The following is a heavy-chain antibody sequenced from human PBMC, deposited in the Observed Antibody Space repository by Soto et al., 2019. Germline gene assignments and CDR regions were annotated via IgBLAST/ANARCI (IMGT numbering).Heavy chain of an antibody. CDR2: INYSGST. D-gene: IGHD2-15*01. Sequence: QLQLQEPGPGLVKPSETLSLTCTVSGGSISSSSYYCGWIRQPPGKGRGWSGSINYSGSTYYSPSLKSPVTISADTSKNQYSLRLSSVTAADTAVYYCGRFGYCSGGSCSAPYYYYMDVRGKGTTVTVSS. J-gene: IGHJ6*03. V-gene: IGHV4-39*01. CDR1: GGSISSSSYY. CDR3: GRFGYCSGGSCSAPYYYYMDV.